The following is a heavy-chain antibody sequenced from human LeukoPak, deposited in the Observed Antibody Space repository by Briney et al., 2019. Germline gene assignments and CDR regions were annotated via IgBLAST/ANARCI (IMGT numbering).Heavy chain of an antibody. V-gene: IGHV3-7*03. Sequence: PGGSLSLSCAASGFTFSSYWMSWVRQAPGKGLEWVANIKQDGSEKYYVDSVKGRFTISRDNAKNSLYLQMNSLRAEDTAVYYCARDLSGKVPAAPGWFDPWGQGTLVTVSS. D-gene: IGHD2-2*01. J-gene: IGHJ5*02. CDR2: IKQDGSEK. CDR3: ARDLSGKVPAAPGWFDP. CDR1: GFTFSSYW.